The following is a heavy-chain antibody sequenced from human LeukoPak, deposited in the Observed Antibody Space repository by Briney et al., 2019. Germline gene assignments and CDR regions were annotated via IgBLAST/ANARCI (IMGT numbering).Heavy chain of an antibody. Sequence: GGSLRLSCAASGFTFDDYAMHWVRQAPGKGLEWVSGISWNSGSIGYADSVKGRFTISRDNSKNTLYLQMNSLRAEGTAVYYCAKKGPMDVWGQGTTVTVSS. J-gene: IGHJ6*02. CDR2: ISWNSGSI. V-gene: IGHV3-9*01. CDR3: AKKGPMDV. CDR1: GFTFDDYA.